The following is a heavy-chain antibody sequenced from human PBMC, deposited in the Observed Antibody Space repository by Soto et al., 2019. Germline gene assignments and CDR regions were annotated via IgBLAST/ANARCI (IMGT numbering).Heavy chain of an antibody. CDR3: ARHDYGDYYFAY. D-gene: IGHD4-17*01. CDR2: INHSGST. V-gene: IGHV4-34*01. J-gene: IGHJ4*02. Sequence: PSETLSLTCAVYGGSFSGYYWSWIRQPPGKGLEWIGEINHSGSTNYNPSLKSRVTISVDTSKNQFSLKLSSVTAADTAVYYCARHDYGDYYFAYRGQGTLVTVSS. CDR1: GGSFSGYY.